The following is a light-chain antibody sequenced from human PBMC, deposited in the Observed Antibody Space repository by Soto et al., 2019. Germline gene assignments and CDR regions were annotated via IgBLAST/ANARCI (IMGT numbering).Light chain of an antibody. Sequence: QSALTQPASVSGSPGQSITISCTGTSSDVGAYNYVSWYQQHPGKAPKLMIFEVSDRPSGVSNRSSGSKSVNTASLTISGLQAEDEADYYCSSYTSSNTLVFGGGTKLTVL. J-gene: IGLJ2*01. CDR1: SSDVGAYNY. CDR2: EVS. CDR3: SSYTSSNTLV. V-gene: IGLV2-14*01.